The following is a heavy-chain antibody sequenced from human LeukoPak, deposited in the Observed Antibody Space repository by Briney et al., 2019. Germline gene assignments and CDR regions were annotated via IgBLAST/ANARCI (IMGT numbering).Heavy chain of an antibody. V-gene: IGHV1-18*01. CDR1: GYTFTSYG. CDR2: ISAYNGNT. D-gene: IGHD6-13*01. J-gene: IGHJ3*02. CDR3: ARVDVAAAGQGAFDI. Sequence: ASVKVSCKASGYTFTSYGISWVRQAPGQGLEWMGWISAYNGNTNYAQKLQGRVTMTTDTSTSTAYMERRSLRSDDTAVYYWARVDVAAAGQGAFDIWGQGTMVTVSS.